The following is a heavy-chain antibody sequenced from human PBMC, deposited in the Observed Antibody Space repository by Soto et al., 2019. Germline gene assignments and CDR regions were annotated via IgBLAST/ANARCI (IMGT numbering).Heavy chain of an antibody. Sequence: ASVKVSCKASGYTFTSYYMHWVRQAPGQGLEWMGIINPSGGSTSYAQKFQGRVAMTRDTSTSTVYMELSRLRSDDTAVYYCAMGAVAGTSFDYWGQGTLVTVSS. CDR3: AMGAVAGTSFDY. CDR2: INPSGGST. J-gene: IGHJ4*02. V-gene: IGHV1-46*01. CDR1: GYTFTSYY. D-gene: IGHD6-19*01.